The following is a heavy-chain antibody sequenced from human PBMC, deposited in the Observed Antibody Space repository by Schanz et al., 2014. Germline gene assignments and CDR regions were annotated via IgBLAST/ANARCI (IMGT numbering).Heavy chain of an antibody. V-gene: IGHV3-23*01. CDR1: GFSLDIFA. J-gene: IGHJ4*02. D-gene: IGHD6-13*01. Sequence: EVHLLESGGGLVEPGGSLRLSCATSGFSLDIFAVSWVRQAPGKGLEWVSSFNDGGVNKYYADSVKGGFTISSDNSKSTLYLQMSSLRAEDTAVYYCAKSQGSSFDSWGQGTLVTVSS. CDR3: AKSQGSSFDS. CDR2: FNDGGVNK.